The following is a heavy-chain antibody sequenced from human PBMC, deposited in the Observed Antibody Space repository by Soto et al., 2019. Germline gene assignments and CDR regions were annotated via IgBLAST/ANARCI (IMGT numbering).Heavy chain of an antibody. CDR3: ARSGVVGALAAAGTGGPPDYYYYYGMDV. D-gene: IGHD6-13*01. V-gene: IGHV1-18*01. CDR2: ISAYNGNT. CDR1: GYTFTSYG. J-gene: IGHJ6*02. Sequence: ASVKVSCKASGYTFTSYGISWVRQAPGQGLEWMGWISAYNGNTNYAQKLQGRVTMTTDTSTSTAYMELRSLRSDDTAVYYCARSGVVGALAAAGTGGPPDYYYYYGMDVWGQGTTVTVSS.